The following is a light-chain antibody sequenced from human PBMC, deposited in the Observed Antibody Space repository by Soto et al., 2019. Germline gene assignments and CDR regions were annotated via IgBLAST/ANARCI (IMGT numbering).Light chain of an antibody. CDR1: QSVSSY. CDR2: GTS. J-gene: IGKJ5*01. CDR3: QQRSNWQIT. Sequence: ENVLTQSPGTLSLSPGERATLSCRASQSVSSYSLAWYQQKPGQAPRLVMYGTSNRATGIPARFSGSGSGTDFTLTISSLEPEDFAVYYCQQRSNWQITFGQGTRLEIK. V-gene: IGKV3D-11*02.